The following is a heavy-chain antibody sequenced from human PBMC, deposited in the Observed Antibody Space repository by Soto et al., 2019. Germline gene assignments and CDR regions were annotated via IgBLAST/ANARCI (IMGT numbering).Heavy chain of an antibody. CDR1: GFDFGTYS. D-gene: IGHD3-3*01. CDR3: ARDSTAIFGGGMDV. Sequence: GGSLRLSCAASGFDFGTYSMNWVRQAPGKGLEWVSYINPTGSYVYYLDSLEGRFTISRDNAKNSLYLQMHSLRADDTALYYCARDSTAIFGGGMDVWGQGTTVTVSS. CDR2: INPTGSYV. V-gene: IGHV3-21*01. J-gene: IGHJ6*02.